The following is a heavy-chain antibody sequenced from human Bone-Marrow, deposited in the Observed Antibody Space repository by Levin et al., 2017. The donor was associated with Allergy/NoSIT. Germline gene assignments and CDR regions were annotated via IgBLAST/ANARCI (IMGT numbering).Heavy chain of an antibody. CDR2: ISRSGDNI. D-gene: IGHD5-18*01. CDR1: GFIFSDYY. J-gene: IGHJ4*02. Sequence: GESLKISCAASGFIFSDYYMSWIRQAPGKGLEWVSYISRSGDNIYYPDSVKGRFTVSRDNGKNSLYLQMSSLRAEDTAVYYCARGVIGYSHGSRYDYWGQGTLVTVSS. CDR3: ARGVIGYSHGSRYDY. V-gene: IGHV3-11*01.